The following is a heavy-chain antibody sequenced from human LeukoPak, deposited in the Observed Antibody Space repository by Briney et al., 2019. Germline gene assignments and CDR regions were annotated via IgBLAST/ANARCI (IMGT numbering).Heavy chain of an antibody. CDR3: ARDQGTAMIYYFDY. CDR1: GFTFSSYA. J-gene: IGHJ4*02. Sequence: GGSLRLSCAASGFTFSSYAMSWVRQAPGKGLEWVAVISYDGYNKYYPDSVKGRFTISRDNSKNTLYLQMNSLRAEDTAVYYCARDQGTAMIYYFDYWGQGTLVTVSS. CDR2: ISYDGYNK. D-gene: IGHD5-18*01. V-gene: IGHV3-30-3*01.